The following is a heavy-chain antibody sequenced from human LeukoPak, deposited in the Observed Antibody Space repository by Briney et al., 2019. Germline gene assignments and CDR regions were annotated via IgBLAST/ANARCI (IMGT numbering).Heavy chain of an antibody. Sequence: SETLSLTCTVSGGSISSYYWSWIRQPPGKGLEWIGYIYYSGSTNYNPSLKSRVTISVDTSKNQFSLKLSSVTAADTAVYYCARGPYGIDVWGQGTTVTVSS. CDR1: GGSISSYY. V-gene: IGHV4-59*01. J-gene: IGHJ6*02. CDR3: ARGPYGIDV. CDR2: IYYSGST.